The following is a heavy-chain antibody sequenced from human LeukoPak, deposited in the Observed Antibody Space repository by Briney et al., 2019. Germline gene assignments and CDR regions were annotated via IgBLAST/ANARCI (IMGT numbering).Heavy chain of an antibody. J-gene: IGHJ4*02. V-gene: IGHV4-30-2*01. CDR2: INHSGST. CDR3: ACRGYSSVFDY. D-gene: IGHD6-19*01. CDR1: GGSISSGGYS. Sequence: PSQTRSLTCAVSGGSISSGGYSWSWIRQPPGKGLEWIGEINHSGSTNYNPSLKSRVTISVDTSKNQFSLKLSSVTAADTAVYYCACRGYSSVFDYWGQGTLVTVSS.